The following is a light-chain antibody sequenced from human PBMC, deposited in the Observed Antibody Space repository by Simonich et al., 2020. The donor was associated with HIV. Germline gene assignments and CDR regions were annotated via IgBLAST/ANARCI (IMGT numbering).Light chain of an antibody. V-gene: IGKV3-15*01. CDR3: QQRSNWPIT. CDR2: GAS. CDR1: QSVSSN. J-gene: IGKJ3*01. Sequence: EIVMTQSPATLSVSPGERATLSCRASQSVSSNLVWYQQKPGQAPRLLIYGASTRATGIPARFSGSGSGTEFTLAISSMQSEDFAVYYCQQRSNWPITFGPGTKVDSK.